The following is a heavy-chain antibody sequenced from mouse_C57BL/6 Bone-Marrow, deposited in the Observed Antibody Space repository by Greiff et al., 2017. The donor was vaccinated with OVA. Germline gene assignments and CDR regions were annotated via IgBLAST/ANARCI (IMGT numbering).Heavy chain of an antibody. CDR3: AKPFNTTVRYFDV. CDR2: IWGDGST. J-gene: IGHJ1*03. V-gene: IGHV2-3*01. CDR1: GFSLTSYG. D-gene: IGHD1-1*01. Sequence: QVQRQQSGPGLVAPSQCLSITCTVSGFSLTSYGVSWVRQPPGKGLEWLGVIWGDGSTNYHSALISSLCISKANSKSQVFLKLNSLQTDDTATYYCAKPFNTTVRYFDVWGTGTTVTVSS.